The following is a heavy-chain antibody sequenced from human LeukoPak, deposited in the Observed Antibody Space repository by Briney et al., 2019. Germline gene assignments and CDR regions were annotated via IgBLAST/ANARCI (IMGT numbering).Heavy chain of an antibody. CDR1: GYTFTTYG. Sequence: ASVKVSCEASGYTFTTYGISWVRQAPGQGLEWMGWVSAYNGNTNYAQNLQGRVTMTTDTSTSTAYMELRSLTSDDTAVYYCARGGGSYYYFDYWGQGALVTVSS. CDR3: ARGGGSYYYFDY. CDR2: VSAYNGNT. J-gene: IGHJ4*02. V-gene: IGHV1-18*01. D-gene: IGHD1-26*01.